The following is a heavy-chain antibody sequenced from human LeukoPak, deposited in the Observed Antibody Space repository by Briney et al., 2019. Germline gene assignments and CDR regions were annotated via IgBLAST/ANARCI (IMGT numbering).Heavy chain of an antibody. CDR3: AKDPVATTVKWFGP. CDR1: GFTFNNYA. D-gene: IGHD4-11*01. CDR2: ISASGGTT. V-gene: IGHV3-23*01. J-gene: IGHJ5*02. Sequence: PGGSLRLSCAASGFTFNNYAMSWVRQAPGKGLEWVSGISASGGTTYYADSVKGRFTISRDNSKNTLHLQMNSLRAEDSAIYYCAKDPVATTVKWFGPWGQGTLVTVSS.